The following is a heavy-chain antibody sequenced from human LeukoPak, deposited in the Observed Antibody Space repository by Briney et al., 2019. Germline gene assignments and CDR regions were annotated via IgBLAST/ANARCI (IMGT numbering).Heavy chain of an antibody. CDR2: IKSKADGGTT. Sequence: PGGSLRLSCAGSGFTFNNAWMDWVRQAPGKGLEWVGRIKSKADGGTTDYAAPVKGRFTISRDDSKTMLYLQMNSLKTEDTAVYYCTTHLMTTLTTRGGWGQGTLVTVSS. J-gene: IGHJ4*02. CDR1: GFTFNNAW. CDR3: TTHLMTTLTTRGG. V-gene: IGHV3-15*01. D-gene: IGHD4-17*01.